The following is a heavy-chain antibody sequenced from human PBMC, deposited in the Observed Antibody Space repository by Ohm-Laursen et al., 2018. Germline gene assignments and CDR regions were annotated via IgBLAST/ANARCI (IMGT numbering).Heavy chain of an antibody. CDR2: ISYDGTNK. CDR1: GFTFSSYG. J-gene: IGHJ6*02. Sequence: SLRLSCTASGFTFSSYGMHWVRQAPGKGLEWVALISYDGTNKYYADSVKGRFTISRDNSKNTLYLEVNSLRPEDTAMYYCARDAPNYKTISGVVTALGMDVWGQGTTITVSS. V-gene: IGHV3-30*03. CDR3: ARDAPNYKTISGVVTALGMDV. D-gene: IGHD3-3*01.